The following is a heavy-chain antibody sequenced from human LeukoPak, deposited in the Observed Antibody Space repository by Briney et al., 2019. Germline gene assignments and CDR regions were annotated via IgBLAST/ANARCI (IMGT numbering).Heavy chain of an antibody. CDR2: IKQDGSEK. V-gene: IGHV3-7*03. Sequence: GGSLRLSCAASGFTFSSYWMSWVRQAPGKGLEWVANIKQDGSEKYYVDSVKGRFTISRDNAKNSLYLQMNSLRAEDTAVYYCARDDYYDSSGYFPGDCYYGMDVWGQGTTVTVSS. CDR1: GFTFSSYW. D-gene: IGHD3-22*01. CDR3: ARDDYYDSSGYFPGDCYYGMDV. J-gene: IGHJ6*02.